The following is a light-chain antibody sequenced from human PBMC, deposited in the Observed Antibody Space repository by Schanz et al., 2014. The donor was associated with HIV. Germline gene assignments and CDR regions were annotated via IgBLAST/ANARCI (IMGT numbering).Light chain of an antibody. J-gene: IGLJ2*01. CDR1: SSNIGTYN. V-gene: IGLV1-44*01. CDR3: GTWDSSLSAHVV. Sequence: QSVLTQPPSTSGTPGQRVAISCSGSSSNIGTYNVNWYQQLPGTAPRLLIYTQDQRPSGVPDRFSGSKSGTSATLAITGLQTGDEADYYCGTWDSSLSAHVVFGGGTKLTVL. CDR2: TQD.